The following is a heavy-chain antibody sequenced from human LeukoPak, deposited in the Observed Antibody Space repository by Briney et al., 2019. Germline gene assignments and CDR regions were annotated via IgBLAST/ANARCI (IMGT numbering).Heavy chain of an antibody. CDR3: AKAVLSIHFYYGMDV. V-gene: IGHV3-30*18. D-gene: IGHD6-6*01. CDR1: GFSFRDFG. Sequence: GGSLRLSCAASGFSFRDFGMHWVRQDPGKGLEWVAVISYDGDVKYYSDSVKGRFTISRDNSNNTVLLHLNSLRADDTAVYYCAKAVLSIHFYYGMDVWGQGTSVTVSS. J-gene: IGHJ6*02. CDR2: ISYDGDVK.